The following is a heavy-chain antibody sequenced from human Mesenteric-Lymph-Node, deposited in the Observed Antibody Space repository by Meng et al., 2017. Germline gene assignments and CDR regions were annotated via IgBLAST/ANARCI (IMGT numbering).Heavy chain of an antibody. Sequence: GESLKISCAASGFTFSSYGMHWVRQAPGKGLEWVAVIWYDGSNKYYADSVKGRFTISRDNSKNTLYLQMNSLRAEDTAVYYCARDSSGWYLDYYGMDVWGQGTTVTVSS. CDR2: IWYDGSNK. CDR3: ARDSSGWYLDYYGMDV. CDR1: GFTFSSYG. J-gene: IGHJ6*02. V-gene: IGHV3-33*01. D-gene: IGHD6-19*01.